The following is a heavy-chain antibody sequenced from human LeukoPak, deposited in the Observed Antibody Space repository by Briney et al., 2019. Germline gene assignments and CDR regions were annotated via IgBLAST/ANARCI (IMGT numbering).Heavy chain of an antibody. Sequence: SETLSLTCTVSGGSISSDSYYWAWIRQPPGKGLEWIASIYYSGSTYYNPSLKSRVTISVDTSRNQFSLKLSSVTAADTAVYYCARVACSSTSCYYGKDWFDPWGQGTLVTVSS. CDR3: ARVACSSTSCYYGKDWFDP. CDR2: IYYSGST. V-gene: IGHV4-39*01. D-gene: IGHD2-2*01. J-gene: IGHJ5*02. CDR1: GGSISSDSYY.